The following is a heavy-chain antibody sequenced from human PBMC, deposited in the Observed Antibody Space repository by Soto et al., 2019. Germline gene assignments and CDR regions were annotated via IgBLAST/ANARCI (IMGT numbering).Heavy chain of an antibody. CDR1: GASPRRYY. CDR3: ARAYSGWYSKGYYYGMDV. Sequence: PDNLRLTCTVSGASPRRYYWRWIRQPAGKGLEWIGRIYTSGSTNYNPSLKSRVTMSVDTSKNQFSLKLSSVTAADTAVYYCARAYSGWYSKGYYYGMDVWGQGTTVT. J-gene: IGHJ6*02. D-gene: IGHD6-19*01. CDR2: IYTSGST. V-gene: IGHV4-4*07.